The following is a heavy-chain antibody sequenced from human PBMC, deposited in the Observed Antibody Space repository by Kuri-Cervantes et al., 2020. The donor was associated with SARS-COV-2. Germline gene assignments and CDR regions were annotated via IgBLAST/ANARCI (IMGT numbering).Heavy chain of an antibody. D-gene: IGHD3-22*01. V-gene: IGHV4-34*01. CDR1: GXSFSGYY. CDR3: AXCGYYDSSGXXLYYFDY. J-gene: IGHJ4*02. CDR2: INHSGST. Sequence: GSLRLSCAVYGXSFSGYYWSWIRQPPGKGXEWIGEINHSGSTNYNPSLKSRVTISVDTSKNQFSLKLSSVTAADTAVYYCAXCGYYDSSGXXLYYFDYWGQGTLVTVSS.